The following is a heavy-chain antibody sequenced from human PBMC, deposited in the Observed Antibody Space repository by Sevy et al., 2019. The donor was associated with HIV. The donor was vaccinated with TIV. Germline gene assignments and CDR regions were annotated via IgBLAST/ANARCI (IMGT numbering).Heavy chain of an antibody. V-gene: IGHV4-59*01. CDR3: ARSRLYYYGSGSYFPHYYFDY. Sequence: SETLSLTCTVSGGSISSYYWSWIRQPPGKGLEWIGYIYYSGSTNYNPSLKSRVTISVDTSKNQFSLKLSSVTAADTAVYSCARSRLYYYGSGSYFPHYYFDYWGQGTLVTVSS. CDR2: IYYSGST. D-gene: IGHD3-10*01. J-gene: IGHJ4*02. CDR1: GGSISSYY.